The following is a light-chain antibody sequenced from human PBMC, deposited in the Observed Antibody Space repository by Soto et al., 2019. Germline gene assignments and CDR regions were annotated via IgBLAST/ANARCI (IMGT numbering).Light chain of an antibody. Sequence: DIQMAQSPSTLSASVGDRVSITCRASQSISSRLAWYQQKPGKAPKLLIYDASSLESGVPSRFSGSGSGTEFTLTISSLQPDDFATYYCQQYNSYPITFGQGTRLENK. CDR3: QQYNSYPIT. J-gene: IGKJ5*01. CDR1: QSISSR. V-gene: IGKV1-5*01. CDR2: DAS.